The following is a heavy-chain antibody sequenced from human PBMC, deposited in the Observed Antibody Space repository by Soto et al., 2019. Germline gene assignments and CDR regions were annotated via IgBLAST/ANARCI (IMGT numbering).Heavy chain of an antibody. V-gene: IGHV3-30-3*01. CDR1: GFTFSSYA. J-gene: IGHJ3*02. CDR2: ISYDGSNK. D-gene: IGHD3-22*01. Sequence: GGSLRLSCAASGFTFSSYAMHWVRQAPGKGLEWVAVISYDGSNKYYADSVKGRFTISRDNSKNTLYLQMNSLRAEDTAVYYCARGLEDGYYYDSSGYYYSSGAFDIWGQGTMVT. CDR3: ARGLEDGYYYDSSGYYYSSGAFDI.